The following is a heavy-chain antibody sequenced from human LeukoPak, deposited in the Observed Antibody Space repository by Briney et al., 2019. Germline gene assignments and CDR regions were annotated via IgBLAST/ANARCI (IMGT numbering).Heavy chain of an antibody. CDR3: ARGQSGFDF. D-gene: IGHD3-3*01. Sequence: SGGSLTLSCAASGFTFSSYWRTWVRQAPGKGLEWVANIERDGSEKNYVDSVKGRFTISRDNAKNSLYLQMTSLRAEDTAVYYCARGQSGFDFWGQGTLVTVSS. CDR1: GFTFSSYW. CDR2: IERDGSEK. J-gene: IGHJ4*02. V-gene: IGHV3-7*05.